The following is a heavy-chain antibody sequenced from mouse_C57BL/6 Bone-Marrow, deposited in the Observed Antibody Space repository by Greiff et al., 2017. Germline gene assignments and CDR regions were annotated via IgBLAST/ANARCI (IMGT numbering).Heavy chain of an antibody. V-gene: IGHV1-69*01. CDR2: IDPSDSYT. Sequence: QVQLQQPGAELVMPGASVKLSCKASGYTFTSYWMHWVKQRPGQGLEWIGEIDPSDSYTNYNQKFKGKSTLTVAKSSSTAYMQLSSLTSEDSAVYYCARDYYDYDDLYFDVWGTGTTVTVSS. CDR1: GYTFTSYW. J-gene: IGHJ1*03. CDR3: ARDYYDYDDLYFDV. D-gene: IGHD2-4*01.